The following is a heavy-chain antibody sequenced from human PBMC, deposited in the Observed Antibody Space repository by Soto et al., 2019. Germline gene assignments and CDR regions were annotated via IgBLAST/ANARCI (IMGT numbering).Heavy chain of an antibody. CDR2: IYPGDSDT. J-gene: IGHJ3*02. CDR1: GYRFPNYW. CDR3: ARDSGVGAIYGAALDI. Sequence: CKGSGYRFPNYWIGWVRQMPGKGLEWMGIIYPGDSDTRYSPSFQGQVTISADNSKNTLYLQMNSLRGEDTAVYYCARDSGVGAIYGAALDIWGQGTRVTVSS. D-gene: IGHD1-26*01. V-gene: IGHV5-51*01.